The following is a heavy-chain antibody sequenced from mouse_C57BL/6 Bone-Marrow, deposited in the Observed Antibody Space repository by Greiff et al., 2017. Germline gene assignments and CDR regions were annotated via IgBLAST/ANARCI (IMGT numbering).Heavy chain of an antibody. CDR3: ARYYDGYYFDV. D-gene: IGHD2-3*01. CDR1: GYAFSSSW. CDR2: IYPGDGDT. Sequence: QVQLQQSGPKLVKPGASVKISCKASGYAFSSSWMNWVKQRPGKGLEWIGRIYPGDGDTNYNGKFKGKATLTADKSSSTAYMQLSSLTSEDSAVYFCARYYDGYYFDVWGTGTTVTVSS. J-gene: IGHJ1*03. V-gene: IGHV1-82*01.